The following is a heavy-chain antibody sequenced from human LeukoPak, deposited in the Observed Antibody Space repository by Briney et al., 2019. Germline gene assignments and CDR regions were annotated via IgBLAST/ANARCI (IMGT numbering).Heavy chain of an antibody. Sequence: ASVKVSCKASGYTFTSYDINWVRQATGQGLEWMGYMNPNSGNTVYAQKFQGRVTMTRNTSISTAYMELSSLRSEDTAIYYCARRIRQDEYRGQGTLVAVSS. V-gene: IGHV1-8*01. J-gene: IGHJ4*02. CDR2: MNPNSGNT. CDR1: GYTFTSYD. CDR3: ARRIRQDEY. D-gene: IGHD5-18*01.